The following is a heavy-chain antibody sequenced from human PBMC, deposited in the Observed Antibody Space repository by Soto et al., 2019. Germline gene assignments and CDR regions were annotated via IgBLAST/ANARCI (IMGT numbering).Heavy chain of an antibody. Sequence: QVQLVQSGAEVKKPGSSVKVSCKASGGTFSSYAISWVRQAPGQGLEWMGGIIPIFGTANYAQKFQGRVTSTADEATCTADRELSSVRSEDTAVYYCARSHIDCGRTSCNWSGWFDPWGQGTLVTVSS. CDR1: GGTFSSYA. D-gene: IGHD2-2*01. CDR3: ARSHIDCGRTSCNWSGWFDP. J-gene: IGHJ5*02. CDR2: IIPIFGTA. V-gene: IGHV1-69*01.